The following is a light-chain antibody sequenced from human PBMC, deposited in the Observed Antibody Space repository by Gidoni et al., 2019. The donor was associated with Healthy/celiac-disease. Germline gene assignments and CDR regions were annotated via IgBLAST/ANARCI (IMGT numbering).Light chain of an antibody. V-gene: IGLV2-14*03. CDR2: DVS. CDR1: SSDVGGYNY. Sequence: ISCTGTSSDVGGYNYVSWYQQHPGKAPKLMIYDVSNRPSGVSNRFSGSKSGNTASLTISGLQAEDEADYYCSSYTSSSTLGYVFGTGTKVTVL. J-gene: IGLJ1*01. CDR3: SSYTSSSTLGYV.